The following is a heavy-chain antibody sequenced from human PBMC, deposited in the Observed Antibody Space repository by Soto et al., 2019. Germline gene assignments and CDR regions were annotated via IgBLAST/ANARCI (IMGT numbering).Heavy chain of an antibody. Sequence: SVKVSSKDSGCVFNSFAISCVLQAPGQVLDWXGGILPVFGTPSNSPNFQGRITITADRSKTNAYMELSSLRFEETAVYDCARSAAAGLTGSLDVWGQGTRVTVSS. CDR2: ILPVFGTP. J-gene: IGHJ6*02. V-gene: IGHV1-69*06. CDR1: GCVFNSFA. D-gene: IGHD6-13*01. CDR3: ARSAAAGLTGSLDV.